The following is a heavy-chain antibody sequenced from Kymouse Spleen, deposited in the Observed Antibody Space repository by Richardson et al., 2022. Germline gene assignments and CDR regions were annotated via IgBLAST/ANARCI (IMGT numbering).Heavy chain of an antibody. Sequence: QLQLQESGPGLVKPSETLSLTCTVSGGSISSSSYYWGWIRQPPGKGLEWIGSIYYSGSTYYNPSLKSRVTISVDTSKNQFSLKLSSVTAADTAVYYCARQDWNYYGMDVWGQGTTVTVSS. CDR2: IYYSGST. CDR3: ARQDWNYYGMDV. D-gene: IGHD1-1*01,IGHD1-20*01,IGHD1-7*01. J-gene: IGHJ6*02. V-gene: IGHV4-39*01. CDR1: GGSISSSSYY.